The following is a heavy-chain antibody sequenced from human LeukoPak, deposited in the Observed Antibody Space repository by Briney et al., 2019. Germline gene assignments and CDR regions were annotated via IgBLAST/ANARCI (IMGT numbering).Heavy chain of an antibody. D-gene: IGHD6-13*01. Sequence: SETLSLTCTVSGGSISSSSYYWGWIRQPPGKGLEWIGSIYYSGSTYYNPSLKSRVTISVDTSKNQFSLRLSSVTAADTAVYYCARHYDTVVSSWYYYYYGMDVWGQGTTVTVSS. V-gene: IGHV4-39*01. CDR1: GGSISSSSYY. CDR2: IYYSGST. J-gene: IGHJ6*02. CDR3: ARHYDTVVSSWYYYYYGMDV.